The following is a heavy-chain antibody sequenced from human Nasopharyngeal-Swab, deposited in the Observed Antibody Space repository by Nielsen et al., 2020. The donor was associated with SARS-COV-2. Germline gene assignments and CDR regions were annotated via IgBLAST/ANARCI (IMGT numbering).Heavy chain of an antibody. CDR3: ARDTRGVNYYYYGLDV. CDR2: IYSGGTT. V-gene: IGHV3-53*05. D-gene: IGHD2-21*01. Sequence: GESLKISCAASGFTVSSNYMSWVRQAPGKGLEWVSVIYSGGTTYYADSVKGRFTISRDSSKNTLYLQMNSLRAEDTAVYYCARDTRGVNYYYYGLDVWGQGTTVTVSS. CDR1: GFTVSSNY. J-gene: IGHJ6*02.